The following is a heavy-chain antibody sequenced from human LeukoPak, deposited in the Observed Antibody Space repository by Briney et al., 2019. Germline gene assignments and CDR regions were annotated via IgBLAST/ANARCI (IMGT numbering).Heavy chain of an antibody. CDR3: ARDNTMVRGVHDY. J-gene: IGHJ4*02. D-gene: IGHD3-10*01. Sequence: ASVTVSCKASGYTFTGYYMHWVRQAPGQGLEWMGWINPNSGGTNYAQKFQGRVTMTRDTSISTAYMELSRLRSDDTAVYYCARDNTMVRGVHDYWGQGTLVTVSS. V-gene: IGHV1-2*02. CDR2: INPNSGGT. CDR1: GYTFTGYY.